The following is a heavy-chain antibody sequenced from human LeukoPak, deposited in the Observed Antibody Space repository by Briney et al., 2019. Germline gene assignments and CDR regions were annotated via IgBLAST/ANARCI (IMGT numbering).Heavy chain of an antibody. Sequence: GGSPRLSCAASGFTFSAYEMNWVRQAPGKGLEPVSYISGSGSSLSYADSVRGRFTISRDNSKNTLHLQMNSLRAEDTAVYYCAKDRSRYDSSAYDFDYWGQGTLVTVSS. CDR1: GFTFSAYE. D-gene: IGHD3-22*01. V-gene: IGHV3-48*03. CDR2: ISGSGSSL. J-gene: IGHJ4*02. CDR3: AKDRSRYDSSAYDFDY.